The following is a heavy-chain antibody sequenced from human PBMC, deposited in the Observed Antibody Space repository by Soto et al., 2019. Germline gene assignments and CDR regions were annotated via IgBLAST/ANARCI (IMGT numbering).Heavy chain of an antibody. V-gene: IGHV4-59*01. CDR1: GGSISSYY. CDR2: IYYSGST. J-gene: IGHJ3*02. D-gene: IGHD2-15*01. CDR3: ARTPCSGGSCGPRDGAFDI. Sequence: SETLSLTCTVSGGSISSYYWSWIRQPPGKGLEWIGYIYYSGSTNYNPSLKSRVTISVDTSKNQFSLKLSSVTAADTAVCYCARTPCSGGSCGPRDGAFDIWGQGTMVTVSS.